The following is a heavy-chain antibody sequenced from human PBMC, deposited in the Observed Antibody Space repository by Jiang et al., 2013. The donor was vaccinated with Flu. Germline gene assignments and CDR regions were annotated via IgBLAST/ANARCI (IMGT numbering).Heavy chain of an antibody. CDR2: IYYSGST. CDR3: ARWIAEDAFDI. Sequence: PTGRGLEWIGSIYYSGSTYYNPSLKSRVTISVDTSKNQFSLKLSSVTAADTAVYYCARWIAEDAFDIWGQGTMVTVSS. V-gene: IGHV4-39*01. J-gene: IGHJ3*02. D-gene: IGHD5-12*01.